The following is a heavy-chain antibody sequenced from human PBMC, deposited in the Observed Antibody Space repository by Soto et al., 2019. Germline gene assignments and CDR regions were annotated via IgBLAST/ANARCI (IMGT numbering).Heavy chain of an antibody. CDR1: GVSISSGDYY. Sequence: QVQLQESGPGLVKPSQTLSLTCTVSGVSISSGDYYWSWIRQPPGKGLEWIGYIYYSGSTYYNPSLKSRVTISVDTSKNQFSLKLSSVTAADTAVYYCARGYDYGDQGYYFDYWGQGTLVTVSS. V-gene: IGHV4-30-4*01. J-gene: IGHJ4*02. CDR3: ARGYDYGDQGYYFDY. CDR2: IYYSGST. D-gene: IGHD4-17*01.